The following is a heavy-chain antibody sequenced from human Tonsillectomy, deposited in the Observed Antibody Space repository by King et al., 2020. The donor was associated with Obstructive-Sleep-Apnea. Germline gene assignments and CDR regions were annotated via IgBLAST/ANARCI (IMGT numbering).Heavy chain of an antibody. J-gene: IGHJ1*01. CDR2: IRADESNK. D-gene: IGHD1-26*01. CDR1: GFTFSSYV. V-gene: IGHV3-30*02. CDR3: AASGSYYSFQH. Sequence: VQLVESGGRVVQPGGSLRLSCAASGFTFSSYVMHWVRQAADKGLEWLAYIRADESNKFNADSVKGRFTISRDNSKNTLYLQMNSLRAEDTAIYYCAASGSYYSFQHWGQGTLVSVSS.